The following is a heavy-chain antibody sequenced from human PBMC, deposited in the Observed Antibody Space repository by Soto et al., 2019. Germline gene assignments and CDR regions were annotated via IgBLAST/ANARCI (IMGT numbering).Heavy chain of an antibody. D-gene: IGHD3-10*01. J-gene: IGHJ5*02. CDR3: AKLGYYYGSGSPTWFDP. V-gene: IGHV3-23*01. CDR2: ISGSGGST. CDR1: GFTFSSYA. Sequence: EVQLLESGGGLVQPGGSLRLSCAASGFTFSSYAMSWVRQAPGKGLEWVSAISGSGGSTYYADSVKGRFTISRDNSKNTLYLQMNSLRAEDTAVSYCAKLGYYYGSGSPTWFDPWGQGTLVTVSS.